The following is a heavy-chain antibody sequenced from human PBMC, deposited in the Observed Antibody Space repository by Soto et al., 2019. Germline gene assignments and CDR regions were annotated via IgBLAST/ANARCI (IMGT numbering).Heavy chain of an antibody. CDR2: ISAHNGNT. Sequence: QVHLVQSGAEVKKPGASVKVSCKGSGYAFTTYGITWVRQAPGQGLEWMGWISAHNGNTNYAQKLQGRVTVTRDTSTSTAYTELRSLRSDATAVYYCARGRYGDYWGQGALVTVSS. CDR3: ARGRYGDY. CDR1: GYAFTTYG. V-gene: IGHV1-18*01. D-gene: IGHD1-1*01. J-gene: IGHJ4*02.